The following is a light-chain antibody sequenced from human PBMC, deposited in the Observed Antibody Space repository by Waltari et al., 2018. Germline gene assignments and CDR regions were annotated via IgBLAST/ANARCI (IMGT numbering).Light chain of an antibody. CDR1: ESLLHPNRHNY. CDR2: LGS. CDR3: MQGLRGPLT. Sequence: DIVMTQSQLSLPVTPGEPASIPCRSSESLLHPNRHNYLDWYLQKPGQSPQLLIYLGSNRASGVPDRFSGSGSGTDFTLKISRVEAEDVGNYYCMQGLRGPLTFGPGTKVDIK. V-gene: IGKV2-28*01. J-gene: IGKJ3*01.